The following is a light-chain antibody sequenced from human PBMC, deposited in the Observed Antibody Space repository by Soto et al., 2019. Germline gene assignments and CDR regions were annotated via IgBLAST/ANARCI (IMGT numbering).Light chain of an antibody. CDR3: QQSYSTPLT. CDR2: AAS. Sequence: DIQMTQSPSSLSASVGDRVTITCRASQSISSYLNWYQQKPGKAPKLLIYAASSLQSGVPSRFSGSGSGTDFTLTSSSRQPEDFATYYCQQSYSTPLTCGQGTKLEIK. CDR1: QSISSY. V-gene: IGKV1-39*01. J-gene: IGKJ2*01.